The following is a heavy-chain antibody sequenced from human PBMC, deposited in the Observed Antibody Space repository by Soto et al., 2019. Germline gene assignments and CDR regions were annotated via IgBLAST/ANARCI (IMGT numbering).Heavy chain of an antibody. CDR2: IWYDGSNK. J-gene: IGHJ4*02. Sequence: VGPLRVSCAASGFTFSGYGMHWVRQATGKGLEWVAVIWYDGSNKYYADSVKGRFTISRDNSKNTLYLQMNSLRAEDTAVYYCARGLGYTYGIDYWGQGTLVTVSS. V-gene: IGHV3-33*01. D-gene: IGHD5-18*01. CDR1: GFTFSGYG. CDR3: ARGLGYTYGIDY.